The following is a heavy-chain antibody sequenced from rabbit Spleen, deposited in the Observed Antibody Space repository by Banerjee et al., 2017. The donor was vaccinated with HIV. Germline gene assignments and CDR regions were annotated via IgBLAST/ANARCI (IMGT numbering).Heavy chain of an antibody. D-gene: IGHD5-1*01. V-gene: IGHV1S47*01. J-gene: IGHJ4*01. Sequence: ELVESGGGLVQPGESLKLSCKASGIDFSSYGISWVRQAPGKGPEWIAYIYTGFGIRNYSNSVKGRFTISSDNAQNTVFLQMTSLTAADTATYFCARDLVAVIGWNFNLRGPGTLVTVS. CDR2: IYTGFGIR. CDR3: ARDLVAVIGWNFNL. CDR1: GIDFSSYG.